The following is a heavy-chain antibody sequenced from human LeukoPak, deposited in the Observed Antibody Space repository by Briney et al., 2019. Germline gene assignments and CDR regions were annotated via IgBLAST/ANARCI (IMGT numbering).Heavy chain of an antibody. D-gene: IGHD6-13*01. CDR2: ISSSSSTI. CDR3: ARAHSSSWYVGFDY. V-gene: IGHV3-48*01. Sequence: GGSLRLSCAASGFTFSSYSMNWVRQAPGKGLEWVSYISSSSSTIYYADSVKGRFTISRDNAKNSLYLQMNSLRAEDTAVYYCARAHSSSWYVGFDYWGQGTLVTVSS. CDR1: GFTFSSYS. J-gene: IGHJ4*02.